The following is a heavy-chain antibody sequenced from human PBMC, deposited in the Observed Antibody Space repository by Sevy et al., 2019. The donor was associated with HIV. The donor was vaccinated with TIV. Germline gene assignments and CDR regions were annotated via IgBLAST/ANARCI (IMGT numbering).Heavy chain of an antibody. CDR1: GFTFSSYA. Sequence: GGSLRLSCAASGFTFSSYAMHWVRQAPGKGLEWMAVISYDGSNKYYADSVKGRFTISRDNSKNTLYLQMNSLRAEDTAVYYCARDLEYYYDSSGYSTAFDPWGQGTLVTVSS. D-gene: IGHD3-22*01. V-gene: IGHV3-30-3*01. J-gene: IGHJ5*02. CDR3: ARDLEYYYDSSGYSTAFDP. CDR2: ISYDGSNK.